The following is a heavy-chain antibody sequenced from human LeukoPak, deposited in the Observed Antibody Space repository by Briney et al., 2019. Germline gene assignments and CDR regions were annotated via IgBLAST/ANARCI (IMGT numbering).Heavy chain of an antibody. CDR3: AKSSAAAGNGWFDP. CDR2: ISGSGGST. V-gene: IGHV3-23*01. D-gene: IGHD6-13*01. Sequence: GGTLRLSCAASGFTFSSYGMSWVRQAPGKGLEWVSAISGSGGSTYYADSVKGRFTISRDNSKNTLYLQMNSLRAEDTAVYYCAKSSAAAGNGWFDPWGQGTLVTVSS. CDR1: GFTFSSYG. J-gene: IGHJ5*02.